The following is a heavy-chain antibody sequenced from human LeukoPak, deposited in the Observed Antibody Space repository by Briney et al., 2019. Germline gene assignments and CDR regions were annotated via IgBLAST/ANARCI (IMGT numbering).Heavy chain of an antibody. V-gene: IGHV1-24*01. D-gene: IGHD2-21*01. CDR1: GYTLTELS. Sequence: GASVKVSCQVSGYTLTELSMHWVRQAPGKGVEWMGGFDPEDGETIYAQKFQGRVTMTEDTSTDTAYMELSSLRSEDTAVYYCATAYTGIQFDIWGQGTLVTASS. CDR3: ATAYTGIQFDI. CDR2: FDPEDGET. J-gene: IGHJ4*02.